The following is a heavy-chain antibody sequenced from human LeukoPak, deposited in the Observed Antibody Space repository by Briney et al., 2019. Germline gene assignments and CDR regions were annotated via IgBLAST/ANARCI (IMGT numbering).Heavy chain of an antibody. D-gene: IGHD6-13*01. CDR3: ARGAISSWYED. CDR2: LYSGGSI. CDR1: GFTVSSSY. J-gene: IGHJ4*02. Sequence: GGSLRLSCAGSGFTVSSSYMSWVRQAPGKGLEWVSVLYSGGSIFYADSVKGRFTISRDISKNMLYLQMNSLRADDTAVYYCARGAISSWYEDWGQGTLVTVSS. V-gene: IGHV3-66*01.